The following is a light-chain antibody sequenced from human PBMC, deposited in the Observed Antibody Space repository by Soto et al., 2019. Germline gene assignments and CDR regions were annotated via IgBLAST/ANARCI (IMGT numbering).Light chain of an antibody. CDR2: EVN. Sequence: QSALTQPPSASGSPGQSVTISCTGTSTDVGSYNYVSWYQRHPCKAPKLIIYEVNKRPSGVPDRFSGSKSGNTASLTVSGLQAENEADYYCSSYLNYNSEVFGTGTKLTVL. CDR1: STDVGSYNY. V-gene: IGLV2-8*01. J-gene: IGLJ1*01. CDR3: SSYLNYNSEV.